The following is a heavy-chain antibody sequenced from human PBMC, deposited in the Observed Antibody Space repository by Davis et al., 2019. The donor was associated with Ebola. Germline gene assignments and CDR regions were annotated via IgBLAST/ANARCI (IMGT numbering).Heavy chain of an antibody. D-gene: IGHD3-3*01. CDR3: ARGGFLEWLLSYYYYYGMDV. V-gene: IGHV3-30-3*01. CDR1: GFTFSRYA. J-gene: IGHJ6*02. Sequence: GESLKISCAASGFTFSRYAMHWVRQAPGKGLEWVAVISYDGSNKYYADSVKGRFTISRDNSKNTLYLQMNSLRAEDTAVYYCARGGFLEWLLSYYYYYGMDVWGQGTTVTVSS. CDR2: ISYDGSNK.